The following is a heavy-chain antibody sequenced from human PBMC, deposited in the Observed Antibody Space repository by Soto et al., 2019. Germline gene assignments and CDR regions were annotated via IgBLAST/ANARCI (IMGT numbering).Heavy chain of an antibody. J-gene: IGHJ4*02. CDR2: ISGSGGST. CDR1: GFTFSSYA. Sequence: EVQLLESGGGLVQPGGSLRLSCAASGFTFSSYAMSWVRQAPGKGLEWVSAISGSGGSTYYADSVKGRFTISRDNSKNTLYLQMSSLRAEDTAVYYCAKQRRYYYGSGSYYVYFDYWGQGTLVTVSS. V-gene: IGHV3-23*01. D-gene: IGHD3-10*01. CDR3: AKQRRYYYGSGSYYVYFDY.